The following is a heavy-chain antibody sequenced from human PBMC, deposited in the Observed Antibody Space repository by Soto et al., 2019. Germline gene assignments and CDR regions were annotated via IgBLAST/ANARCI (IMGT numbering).Heavy chain of an antibody. D-gene: IGHD3-16*01. CDR1: GYSFTSYW. Sequence: HGESLKISCKGSGYSFTSYWISWVRQMPGKGLEWMGRIDPSDSYTNYSPSFQGHVTISADKSISTAYLQWSSLKASDTAMYYCAGTDDYVWGSYRNGMDVWGQGTTVTVSS. J-gene: IGHJ6*02. V-gene: IGHV5-10-1*01. CDR3: AGTDDYVWGSYRNGMDV. CDR2: IDPSDSYT.